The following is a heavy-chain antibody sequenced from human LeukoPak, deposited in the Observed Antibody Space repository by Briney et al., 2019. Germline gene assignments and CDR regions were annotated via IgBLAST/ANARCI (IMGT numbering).Heavy chain of an antibody. CDR1: GYTFTGYY. CDR2: INPNSGGT. J-gene: IGHJ4*02. V-gene: IGHV1-2*02. CDR3: ARGYYDFWSGSDPNFDY. D-gene: IGHD3-3*01. Sequence: ASVKVSCKASGYTFTGYYMHWVRQAPGQGLEWMGWINPNSGGTNYAQKFQGRVTMTRDTSISTAYMELSRLRSDDTAAHYCARGYYDFWSGSDPNFDYWGQGTLVTVSS.